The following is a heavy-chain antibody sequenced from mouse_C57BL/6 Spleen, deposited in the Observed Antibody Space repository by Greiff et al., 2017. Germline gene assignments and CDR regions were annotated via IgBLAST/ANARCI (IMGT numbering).Heavy chain of an antibody. CDR1: GFTFSDFY. J-gene: IGHJ3*01. V-gene: IGHV7-1*01. Sequence: EVKVVESGGGLVQSGRSLRLSCATSGFTFSDFYMEWVRQAPGKGLEWIAASRNKANDYTTEYSASVKGRFIVSRDTSQSILYLQMNALRAEDTAIYYCAREDYYGSSPSWFAYWGQGTLVTVSA. CDR3: AREDYYGSSPSWFAY. D-gene: IGHD1-1*01. CDR2: SRNKANDYTT.